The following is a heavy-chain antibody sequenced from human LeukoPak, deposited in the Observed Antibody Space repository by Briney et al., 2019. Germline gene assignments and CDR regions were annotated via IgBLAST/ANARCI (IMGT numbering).Heavy chain of an antibody. CDR1: GGSFSGYY. CDR3: ARGQFQRDY. CDR2: INHSGRT. Sequence: PSETLSLTCAVYGGSFSGYYWNWIRQPPGKGLEWIGEINHSGRTKYNPTLKSRVTISVDTSKNQFSLILSSVTAADTAVYYCARGQFQRDYWGQGPLVTVSS. V-gene: IGHV4-34*01. J-gene: IGHJ4*02. D-gene: IGHD5-24*01.